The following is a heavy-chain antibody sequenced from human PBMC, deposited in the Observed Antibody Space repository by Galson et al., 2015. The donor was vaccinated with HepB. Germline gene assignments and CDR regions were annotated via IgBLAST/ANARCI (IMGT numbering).Heavy chain of an antibody. V-gene: IGHV3-23*01. CDR3: AKDGYSSSWYDYFDY. J-gene: IGHJ4*02. D-gene: IGHD6-13*01. CDR1: GFTFSSYA. Sequence: SLRLSCAASGFTFSSYAMSWVRQAPGKGLEWVSAISGSGGSTYYADSVKGRFTISRDNSKNTLYLQMNSLRAEDTAVYYCAKDGYSSSWYDYFDYWGQGTLVTVSS. CDR2: ISGSGGST.